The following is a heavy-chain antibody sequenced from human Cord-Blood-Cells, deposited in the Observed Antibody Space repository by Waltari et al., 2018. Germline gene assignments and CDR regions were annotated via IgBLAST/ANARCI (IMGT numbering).Heavy chain of an antibody. CDR2: INSDGSST. J-gene: IGHJ4*02. CDR1: GFTFSSYW. Sequence: EVQLVESGGGLVQPGGSLRLSCAASGFTFSSYWMHWVRQAPGKGLVWVSRINSDGSSTSYAESVKGRFTISRDNAKQTLYLKMNSLRAEDTAVYYCASDRAAAGTDYWGQGTLVTVSS. CDR3: ASDRAAAGTDY. V-gene: IGHV3-74*01. D-gene: IGHD6-13*01.